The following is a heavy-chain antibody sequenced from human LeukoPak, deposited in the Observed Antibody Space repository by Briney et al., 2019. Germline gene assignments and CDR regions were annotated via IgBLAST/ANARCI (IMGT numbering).Heavy chain of an antibody. Sequence: PGGSLRLSCAASGFTFSDYYMNWVRQAPGKGLEWVSYISSSSSAIFYADSVKGRFTISRDNAKNSLYLQMNSLRAEDTAVYYCARDSSEMSYNYYYYYMDVWGKGTTVTVSS. D-gene: IGHD2-2*01. CDR1: GFTFSDYY. CDR3: ARDSSEMSYNYYYYYMDV. J-gene: IGHJ6*03. CDR2: ISSSSSAI. V-gene: IGHV3-48*01.